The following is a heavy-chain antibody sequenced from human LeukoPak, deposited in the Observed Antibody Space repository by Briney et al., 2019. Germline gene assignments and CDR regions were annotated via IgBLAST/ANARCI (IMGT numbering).Heavy chain of an antibody. CDR2: IKSKTDGGTT. CDR1: GFTFSSYW. J-gene: IGHJ4*02. D-gene: IGHD2-21*02. V-gene: IGHV3-15*01. Sequence: GGSLRLSCAASGFTFSSYWMSWVRQAPGKGLEWVGRIKSKTDGGTTDYAAPVKGRFTISRDDSKNTLYLQMNSLKTEDTAVYYCTTDLICGGDCYASFDYWGQGTLVTVSS. CDR3: TTDLICGGDCYASFDY.